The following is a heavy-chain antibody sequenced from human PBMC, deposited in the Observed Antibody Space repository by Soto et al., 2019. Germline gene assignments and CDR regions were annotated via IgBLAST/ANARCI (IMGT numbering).Heavy chain of an antibody. CDR1: GFTFSSYW. J-gene: IGHJ4*02. Sequence: GGSLRLSCTIPGFTFSSYWRSWVRQAPGKGLEWVANINQHGSEKNYVDSVEGRFAISRDNAKNSLYLQMKSLRAEDTAVYYCARDRSSGWPGSFDSWGQGTLVTVSS. CDR2: INQHGSEK. V-gene: IGHV3-7*03. CDR3: ARDRSSGWPGSFDS. D-gene: IGHD6-19*01.